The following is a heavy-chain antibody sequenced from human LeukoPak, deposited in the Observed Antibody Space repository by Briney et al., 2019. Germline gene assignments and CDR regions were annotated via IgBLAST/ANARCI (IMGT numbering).Heavy chain of an antibody. D-gene: IGHD3-22*01. V-gene: IGHV1-46*01. Sequence: ASVKVSRKASGYTFTSYYMHWVRQAPGQGLEWMGIINPSGGSTSYAQKFQGRVTMTRDTSTSTVYMELSSLRSEDTAVYYCARPWYDSSGYYPVEYFQHWGQGTLVTVSS. J-gene: IGHJ1*01. CDR1: GYTFTSYY. CDR2: INPSGGST. CDR3: ARPWYDSSGYYPVEYFQH.